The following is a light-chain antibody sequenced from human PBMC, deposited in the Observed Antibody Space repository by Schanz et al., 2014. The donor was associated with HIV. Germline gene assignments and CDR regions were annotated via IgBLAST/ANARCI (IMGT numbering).Light chain of an antibody. CDR1: QSVSSN. Sequence: IVMTQSPATLSLSPGERATLSCRASQSVSSNLAWYQQKSGQAPRLLIYGASTRATGIPARFSGSGSGTDFTLTISRVEPEDYAVYYCQQYDSPPWTFGQGTKVEVK. V-gene: IGKV3-15*01. CDR3: QQYDSPPWT. CDR2: GAS. J-gene: IGKJ1*01.